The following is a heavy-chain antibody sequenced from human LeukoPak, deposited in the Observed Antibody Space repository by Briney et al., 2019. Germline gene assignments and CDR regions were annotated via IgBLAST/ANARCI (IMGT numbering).Heavy chain of an antibody. CDR3: ARGCGSRNWFDP. V-gene: IGHV1-8*01. J-gene: IGHJ5*02. CDR1: GYTFTSYD. D-gene: IGHD2-21*01. CDR2: MNPNSGNT. Sequence: ASVKVSCKASGYTFTSYDINWVRQATGQGLEWMGWMNPNSGNTGYAQKFQGRVTMTRNTSISTGYMELSSLRSEDTAVYYCARGCGSRNWFDPWGQGTLVTVSS.